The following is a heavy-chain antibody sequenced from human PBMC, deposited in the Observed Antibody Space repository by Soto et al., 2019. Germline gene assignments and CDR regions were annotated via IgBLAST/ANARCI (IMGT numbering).Heavy chain of an antibody. CDR2: IFHDGNT. D-gene: IGHD2-8*02. CDR3: ARHEGWTGPDQ. J-gene: IGHJ5*02. V-gene: IGHV4-4*02. CDR1: GASIGSGGW. Sequence: SETLSLSCAVSGASIGSGGWWSWVRQPPGKGLEWIAEIFHDGNTNYSPSLKSRVTISVDKSQNQFSLNVYSVTAADTAVYYCARHEGWTGPDQWGQGTLVTVSS.